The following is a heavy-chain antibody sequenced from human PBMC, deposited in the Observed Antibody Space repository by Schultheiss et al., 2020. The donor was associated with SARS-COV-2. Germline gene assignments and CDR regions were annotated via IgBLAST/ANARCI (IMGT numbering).Heavy chain of an antibody. J-gene: IGHJ6*02. Sequence: GGSLRLSCAASGFTFSSYWMSWVRQAPGKGLEWVSYISSSGSTIYYADSVKGRFTISRDNAKNSLYLQMNSLRAEDTAVYYCARDTPYDFWSGYYRDYYYGMDVWGQGTTVTVSS. D-gene: IGHD3-3*01. CDR2: ISSSGSTI. CDR1: GFTFSSYW. V-gene: IGHV3-48*04. CDR3: ARDTPYDFWSGYYRDYYYGMDV.